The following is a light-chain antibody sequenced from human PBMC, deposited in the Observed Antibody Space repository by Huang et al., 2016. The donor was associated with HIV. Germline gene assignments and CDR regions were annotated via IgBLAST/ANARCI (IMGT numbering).Light chain of an antibody. CDR2: GAS. V-gene: IGKV3-15*01. CDR3: QQYNNWLGT. CDR1: QGVSSN. Sequence: EIVMTQSPATLSVSPGERATLSCRASQGVSSNLAWYQQKPGQAPSPLIYGASTRATGIPARFSGSGSGTEFTLTISSLQSEDFAVYYCQQYNNWLGTFGQGTKLEIK. J-gene: IGKJ2*01.